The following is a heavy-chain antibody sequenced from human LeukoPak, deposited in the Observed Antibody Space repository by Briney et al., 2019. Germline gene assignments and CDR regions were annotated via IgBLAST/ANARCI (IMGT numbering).Heavy chain of an antibody. CDR2: NYYSGST. J-gene: IGHJ4*02. CDR3: ARQGMTCSSTSCYSFDY. D-gene: IGHD2-2*02. Sequence: SEALSLTCTVSGGSISSSSYYWGWIRQPPGKGLEWIGSNYYSGSTYYNPSLKSRVTISVDTSKNQFSLKLSSVTAADTAVYYCARQGMTCSSTSCYSFDYWGQGTLVTVSS. V-gene: IGHV4-39*01. CDR1: GGSISSSSYY.